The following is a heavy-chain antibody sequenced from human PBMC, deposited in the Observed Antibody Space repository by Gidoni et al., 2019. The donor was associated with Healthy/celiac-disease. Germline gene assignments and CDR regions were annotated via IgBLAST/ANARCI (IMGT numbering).Heavy chain of an antibody. CDR3: ASSGAAGLYYYYYYGMDV. J-gene: IGHJ6*02. V-gene: IGHV1-18*01. CDR2: ISAYNGNT. D-gene: IGHD6-13*01. Sequence: PGQGLAWMGWISAYNGNTNYAQKLQGRVTMTTDTSTSTAYMELRSLRSDDTAVYYCASSGAAGLYYYYYYGMDVWGQGTTVTVSS.